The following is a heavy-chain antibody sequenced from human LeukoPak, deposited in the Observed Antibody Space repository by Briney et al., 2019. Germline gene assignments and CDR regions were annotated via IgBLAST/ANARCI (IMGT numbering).Heavy chain of an antibody. V-gene: IGHV1-69*06. CDR1: GGTFSSYA. Sequence: SVTVSCKASGGTFSSYAISWVRQAPGLGLEWMGGIIPIFGTANYAQKFQGRVTITADKSTSTAYMELSSLRSEDTAVYHCARDGHSGYDLGGMDVWGKGTTVTVSS. D-gene: IGHD5-12*01. CDR2: IIPIFGTA. J-gene: IGHJ6*04. CDR3: ARDGHSGYDLGGMDV.